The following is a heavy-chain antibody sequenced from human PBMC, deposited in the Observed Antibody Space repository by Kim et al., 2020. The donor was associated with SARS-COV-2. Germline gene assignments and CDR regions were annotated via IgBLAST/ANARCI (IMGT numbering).Heavy chain of an antibody. Sequence: GGSLRLSCAASGFTFSSYAMHWVRQAPGKGLEWVAVISYDGSNKYYADSVKGRFTISRDNSKNMLYLQMNSLRAEDTAVYYCARDSYYDILTGYVRYYYYGMDVWGQGTTVTVSS. CDR2: ISYDGSNK. V-gene: IGHV3-30*04. CDR3: ARDSYYDILTGYVRYYYYGMDV. CDR1: GFTFSSYA. J-gene: IGHJ6*02. D-gene: IGHD3-9*01.